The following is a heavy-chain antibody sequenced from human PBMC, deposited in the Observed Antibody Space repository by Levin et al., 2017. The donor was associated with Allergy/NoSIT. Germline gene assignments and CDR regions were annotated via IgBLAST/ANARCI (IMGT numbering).Heavy chain of an antibody. CDR1: GFTVNNNY. V-gene: IGHV3-66*01. CDR2: TYSGGNT. Sequence: SCAASGFTVNNNYMSWVRQAPGRGLEWVSATYSGGNTYYADSVKGRFTMSRDSSENTLFLQMDSLRAEDTAVYYCARDPHYTSGLWGQGTLVVVSS. J-gene: IGHJ4*02. D-gene: IGHD6-19*01. CDR3: ARDPHYTSGL.